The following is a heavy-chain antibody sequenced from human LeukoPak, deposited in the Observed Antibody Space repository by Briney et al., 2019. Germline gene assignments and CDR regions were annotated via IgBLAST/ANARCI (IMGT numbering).Heavy chain of an antibody. J-gene: IGHJ4*02. D-gene: IGHD3-9*01. CDR3: ARDPLRYLRVGHYDY. Sequence: GGSLRLSCAASGFTFSNSAMTWVRQVPGKGLEWVSSIDYDSSHIYYAASVSGRFTISRDNARNSVYLQMNSLRVEGTAVCYCARDPLRYLRVGHYDYWGQGTLVAVSS. V-gene: IGHV3-21*01. CDR2: IDYDSSHI. CDR1: GFTFSNSA.